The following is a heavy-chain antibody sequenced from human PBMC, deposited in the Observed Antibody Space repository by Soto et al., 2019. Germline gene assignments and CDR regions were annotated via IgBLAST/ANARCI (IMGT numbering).Heavy chain of an antibody. V-gene: IGHV3-30-3*01. D-gene: IGHD3-3*01. CDR1: GFTFSSYA. Sequence: GSLRLSCAASGFTFSSYAMHWVRQAPGKGLEWVAVISYDGSNKYYADSVKGRFTISRDNSKNTLYLQMNSLRAEDTAVYYCARDLEYDFWSEAPPYELNWFDPCGQGPLATVSS. CDR2: ISYDGSNK. CDR3: ARDLEYDFWSEAPPYELNWFDP. J-gene: IGHJ5*02.